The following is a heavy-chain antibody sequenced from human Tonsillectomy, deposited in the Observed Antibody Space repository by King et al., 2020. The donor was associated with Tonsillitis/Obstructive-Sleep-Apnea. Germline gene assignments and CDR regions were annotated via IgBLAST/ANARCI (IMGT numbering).Heavy chain of an antibody. CDR2: ISYDGGNE. CDR1: GFTFSSYG. J-gene: IGHJ4*02. D-gene: IGHD4-17*01. V-gene: IGHV3-30*18. CDR3: AKNRHYGAYFLDY. Sequence: VQLVESGGGVVQPGRSLRLSCAASGFTFSSYGMHWVRQAPGKGLEWVAFISYDGGNEYYADSVKGRFTISRDNSENTLYLQMNTLRSEDTAVFYCAKNRHYGAYFLDYWGQGTLVTVSS.